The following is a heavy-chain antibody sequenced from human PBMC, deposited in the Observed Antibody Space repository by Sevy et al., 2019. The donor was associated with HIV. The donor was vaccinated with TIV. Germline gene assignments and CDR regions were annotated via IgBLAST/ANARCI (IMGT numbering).Heavy chain of an antibody. D-gene: IGHD6-13*01. J-gene: IGHJ4*02. Sequence: GGSLRLSCAASGFTFSSYAMSWVRQAPGKGLEWVSAISGSGGSTYYADSVKGRFTISRDNSKNTLYLQMNSLRAEDTAVYYCARNLKGAGYSSGWSHFDYWGQGTLVTVSS. V-gene: IGHV3-23*01. CDR1: GFTFSSYA. CDR2: ISGSGGST. CDR3: ARNLKGAGYSSGWSHFDY.